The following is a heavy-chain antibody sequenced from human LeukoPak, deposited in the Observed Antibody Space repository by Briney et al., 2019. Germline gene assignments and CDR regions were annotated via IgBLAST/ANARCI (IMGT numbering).Heavy chain of an antibody. Sequence: GSLRLSCAASGFSFITYAMSWVRQAPGKGLDWVSAISDDSAKIYYSASVKGRFTISRDNSKNTLFLQLNGLRVEDTGVYYCAREYDSSWPSWGQGTLVTVSS. J-gene: IGHJ5*02. CDR3: AREYDSSWPS. CDR1: GFSFITYA. V-gene: IGHV3-23*01. D-gene: IGHD3-22*01. CDR2: ISDDSAKI.